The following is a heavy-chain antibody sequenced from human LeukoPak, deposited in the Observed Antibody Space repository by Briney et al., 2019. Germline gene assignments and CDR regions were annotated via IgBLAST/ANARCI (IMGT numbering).Heavy chain of an antibody. J-gene: IGHJ4*02. V-gene: IGHV4-34*01. CDR1: GGSFSGYY. Sequence: SKILSRTCAVYGGSFSGYYWGWIRQPPGKGLEWIGEIIHSGSTNYNPSLKSRVTISVDTSKNQFSLKLSSVTAADTAVYYCARGPETHYYDSSGLIEYWGQGTLVTVSS. CDR3: ARGPETHYYDSSGLIEY. CDR2: IIHSGST. D-gene: IGHD3-22*01.